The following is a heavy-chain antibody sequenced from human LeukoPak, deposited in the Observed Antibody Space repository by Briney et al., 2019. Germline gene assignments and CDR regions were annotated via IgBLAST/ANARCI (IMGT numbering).Heavy chain of an antibody. V-gene: IGHV3-23*01. CDR3: ARAVHYDFWSGFDY. Sequence: GGSLRLSCAASGFRFNNYAMNWVRQTPGRGLEWVSRISGSGAMTYYADSVKGRFTISRDNSKNTLYLQMNSLRAEDTAVYYCARAVHYDFWSGFDYWGQGTLVTVSS. D-gene: IGHD3-3*01. CDR1: GFRFNNYA. CDR2: ISGSGAMT. J-gene: IGHJ4*02.